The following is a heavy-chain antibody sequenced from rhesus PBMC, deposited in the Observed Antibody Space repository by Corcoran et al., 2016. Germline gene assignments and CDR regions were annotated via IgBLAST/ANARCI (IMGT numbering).Heavy chain of an antibody. CDR1: GGSISGYSY. CDR3: ARRSGSNYGLDS. J-gene: IGHJ6*01. Sequence: QVKLQQWGEGLVKPSEPLSLPCAVYGGSISGYSYWSWVRQAPGKGREWFGYINGNRASNNYNHSLKNRVTISKDTSKNQFSLKLSAGTVADTAVYYCARRSGSNYGLDSWGQGVVVTVSS. CDR2: INGNRASN. D-gene: IGHD3-16*01. V-gene: IGHV4-73*01.